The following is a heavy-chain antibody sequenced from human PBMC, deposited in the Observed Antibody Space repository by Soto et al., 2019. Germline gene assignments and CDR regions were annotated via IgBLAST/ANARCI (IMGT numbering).Heavy chain of an antibody. CDR1: SGSIDNVYW. CDR2: TSHDGVT. V-gene: IGHV4-4*02. CDR3: ARQGSYYDSSGHPNTSFDY. J-gene: IGHJ4*02. Sequence: SETLSLTCAVSSGSIDNVYWWSWVRQPPGKGLEWIGETSHDGVTNYNPSLEGRVTISIDRSKNQFYLELNSVTAADTAVYYCARQGSYYDSSGHPNTSFDYGGQGALVTVSS. D-gene: IGHD3-22*01.